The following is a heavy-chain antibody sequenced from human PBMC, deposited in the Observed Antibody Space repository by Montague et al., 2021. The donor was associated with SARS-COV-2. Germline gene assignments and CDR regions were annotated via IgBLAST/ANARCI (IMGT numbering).Heavy chain of an antibody. CDR1: GFTFSSYS. Sequence: LRLSCAASGFTFSSYSMNWVRQAPGKGLEWIGSIYYSGSTYYNPSLKSRVTISVDTSKNQFSLKLSSVTAADTAVYYCAKLLWFRGGFDYWGQGTLVTVSS. CDR3: AKLLWFRGGFDY. J-gene: IGHJ4*02. CDR2: IYYSGST. V-gene: IGHV4-39*07. D-gene: IGHD3-10*01.